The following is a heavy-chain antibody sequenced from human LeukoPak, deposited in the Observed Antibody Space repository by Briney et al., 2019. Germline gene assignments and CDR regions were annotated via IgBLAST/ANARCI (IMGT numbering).Heavy chain of an antibody. CDR3: ATVNQAYYDSSGISPPFDY. V-gene: IGHV1-69*05. D-gene: IGHD3-22*01. CDR2: FIPIFGTA. J-gene: IGHJ4*02. CDR1: GGTFSSYA. Sequence: ASVKVSCKASGGTFSSYAISWVRQAPGQGLGWMGGFIPIFGTANYAQKFQGKVTITTDESTSTAYMELSSLRSEDTAVYYCATVNQAYYDSSGISPPFDYWGQGTLVTVSS.